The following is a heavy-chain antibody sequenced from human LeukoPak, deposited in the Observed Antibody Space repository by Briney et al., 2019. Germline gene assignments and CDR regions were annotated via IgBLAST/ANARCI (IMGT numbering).Heavy chain of an antibody. D-gene: IGHD2-2*01. CDR2: ISSSGGST. Sequence: PGGSLRLSCAASGFTFSSYAMRWVRQAPGKGLEWVSAISSSGGSTYYADSGKGRFTIARDNSKNTLYLQMNSLRAEDTAVYYRAKSAQDIVVVPAAQNWGQGTLVTVTS. J-gene: IGHJ4*02. CDR3: AKSAQDIVVVPAAQN. CDR1: GFTFSSYA. V-gene: IGHV3-23*01.